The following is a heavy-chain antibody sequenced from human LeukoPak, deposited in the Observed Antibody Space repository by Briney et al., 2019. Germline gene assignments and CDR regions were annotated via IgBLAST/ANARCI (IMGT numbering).Heavy chain of an antibody. J-gene: IGHJ3*02. CDR1: GFTFSSHG. D-gene: IGHD3-22*01. CDR3: ARDRSVYYDSSGYYGRDAFDI. V-gene: IGHV3-21*01. Sequence: GGSLRLSCAAFGFTFSSHGMNWVRQAPGKGLEWVSSISATGVDIYYADSVKGRLTISRDNAKNSLFLQMNSLRAEDTAVYYCARDRSVYYDSSGYYGRDAFDIWGQGTMVTVSS. CDR2: ISATGVDI.